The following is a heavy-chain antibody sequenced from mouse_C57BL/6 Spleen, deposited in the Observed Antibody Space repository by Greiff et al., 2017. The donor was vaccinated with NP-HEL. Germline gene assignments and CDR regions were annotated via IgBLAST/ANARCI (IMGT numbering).Heavy chain of an antibody. V-gene: IGHV1-59*01. Sequence: QVQLKQPGAELVRPGTSVKLSCKASGYTFTSYWMHWVKQRPGQGLEWIGVIDPSDSYTNYNQKFKGKATLTVDTSSSTAYMQLSSLTSEDSAVYYCARGGGLLRAMDYWGQGTSVTVSS. CDR1: GYTFTSYW. J-gene: IGHJ4*01. D-gene: IGHD2-3*01. CDR3: ARGGGLLRAMDY. CDR2: IDPSDSYT.